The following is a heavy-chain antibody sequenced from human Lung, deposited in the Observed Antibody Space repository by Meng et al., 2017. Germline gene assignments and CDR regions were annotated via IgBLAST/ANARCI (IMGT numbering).Heavy chain of an antibody. V-gene: IGHV1-18*01. Sequence: QVQLVQSGAEVKKPVASVKVSCKASGYTFIRYGISWVRQAPGQGLEWMGWISTYNGNTNYAQKFQGRVTMTTDTSTSTAYMELRSLRSDDTAVYYCAVMGLYGDYDNWYFDLWGRGTLVTVSS. CDR1: GYTFIRYG. J-gene: IGHJ2*01. CDR2: ISTYNGNT. D-gene: IGHD4-17*01. CDR3: AVMGLYGDYDNWYFDL.